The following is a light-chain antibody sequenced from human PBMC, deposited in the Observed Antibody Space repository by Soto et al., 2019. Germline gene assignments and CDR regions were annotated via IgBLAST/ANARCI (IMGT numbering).Light chain of an antibody. CDR1: QGIISY. J-gene: IGKJ1*01. CDR3: QQSYSSTRT. Sequence: QLTDSPSSLSASVVYRVSITFLASQGIISYLALYQQKPGKAPNLLIYATSSLQSGVPSRFSGSGSGPELTLTISSLQREDFAIYYCQQSYSSTRTFGQGTKVDTK. V-gene: IGKV1-39*01. CDR2: ATS.